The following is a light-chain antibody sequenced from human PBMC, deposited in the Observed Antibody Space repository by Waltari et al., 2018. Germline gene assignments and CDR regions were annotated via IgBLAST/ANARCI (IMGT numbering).Light chain of an antibody. CDR2: AAS. V-gene: IGKV1-12*01. CDR3: QEANSFPLT. J-gene: IGKJ4*01. CDR1: QGIRSW. Sequence: DIQMTQSPTSVSASVGARVTITCRASQGIRSWLAWYQQKPGRAPKLLIYAASSLQGGVPSRFSGSGSGTEFTLTISSLQPEDVATYYCQEANSFPLTFGGGTRVEI.